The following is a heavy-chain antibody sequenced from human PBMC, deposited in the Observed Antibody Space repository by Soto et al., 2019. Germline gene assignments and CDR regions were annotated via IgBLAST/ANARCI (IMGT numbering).Heavy chain of an antibody. V-gene: IGHV3-53*01. Sequence: EVQLVESGGGLIQPGGSLRLSCAASGFTVSSNYMSWVCQAPGKGLGWVSVIYSGGSTYYTDSVRGRFTISRDNSKNTLFLQMNSLRAEDTAVYYCARDRMVIGMDVWGQGTTVTVSS. CDR2: IYSGGST. CDR1: GFTVSSNY. D-gene: IGHD3-10*01. J-gene: IGHJ6*02. CDR3: ARDRMVIGMDV.